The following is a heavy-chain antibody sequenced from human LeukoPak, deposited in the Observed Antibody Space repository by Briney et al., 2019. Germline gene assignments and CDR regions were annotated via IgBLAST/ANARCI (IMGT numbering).Heavy chain of an antibody. CDR1: GGPISSYY. D-gene: IGHD6-13*01. J-gene: IGHJ4*02. CDR2: IYYSGST. CDR3: ARAQVGDSSWHFDY. V-gene: IGHV4-59*01. Sequence: PSETLSLTCTVSGGPISSYYWSWIRQPPGQGLEWIGYIYYSGSTNYNPSLKSRVTISVDTSKNQFSLKLSSVTAADTAVYYCARAQVGDSSWHFDYWGQGTLVTVSS.